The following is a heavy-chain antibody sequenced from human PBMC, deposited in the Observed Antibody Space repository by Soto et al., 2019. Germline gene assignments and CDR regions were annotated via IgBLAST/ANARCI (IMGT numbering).Heavy chain of an antibody. CDR1: GFTFSSYS. V-gene: IGHV3-21*01. CDR3: AREKGVRGVVWFDP. J-gene: IGHJ5*02. CDR2: ISSSSSYI. D-gene: IGHD3-10*01. Sequence: LRLSCAASGFTFSSYSMNLVRQAPGKGLEWVSSISSSSSYIYYADSVKGRFTISRDNAKNSLYLQMNSLRAEDTAVYYCAREKGVRGVVWFDPWGQGTLVTVSS.